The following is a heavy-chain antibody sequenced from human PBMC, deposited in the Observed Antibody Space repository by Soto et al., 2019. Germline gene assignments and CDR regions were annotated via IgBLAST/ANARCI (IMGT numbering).Heavy chain of an antibody. J-gene: IGHJ3*02. CDR3: ARISSGWTDAFDI. V-gene: IGHV3-21*01. CDR2: ISSSSSYI. D-gene: IGHD6-19*01. CDR1: GFTFSSYS. Sequence: EVQLVESGGGLVKPGGSLRLSCAASGFTFSSYSMNWVRQAPGKGLEWVSSISSSSSYIYYADSVKGRFTISRDNAKNSLYLQMNSLRAEDSAVYYCARISSGWTDAFDIWGQVTMVTVSS.